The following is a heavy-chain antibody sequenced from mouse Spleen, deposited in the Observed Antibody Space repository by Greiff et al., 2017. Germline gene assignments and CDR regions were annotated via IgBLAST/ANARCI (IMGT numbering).Heavy chain of an antibody. J-gene: IGHJ2*01. CDR2: INPSNGRT. Sequence: QQSCKASGYTFTSYWMHWVKQRPGQGLEWIGEINPSNGRTNYNEKFKSKATLTVDKSSSTAYMQLSSLTSEDSAVYYCARGGYDGYNFDYWGQGTTLTVSS. CDR1: GYTFTSYW. CDR3: ARGGYDGYNFDY. D-gene: IGHD2-3*01. V-gene: IGHV1S81*02.